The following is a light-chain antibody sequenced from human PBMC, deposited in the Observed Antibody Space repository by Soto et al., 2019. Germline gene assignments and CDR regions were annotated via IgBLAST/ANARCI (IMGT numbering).Light chain of an antibody. V-gene: IGKV3-15*01. CDR2: GAS. CDR3: QQYNNWLPWT. Sequence: EIVMTQSPATLSVSPGERATLSCRASQSVSSNLAWYQQKPGQAPRLLIYGASTRATGIPARFSGSVSGTEFTLTIRSLQAEDFSVYYCQQYNNWLPWTFGQGTKVEIK. J-gene: IGKJ1*01. CDR1: QSVSSN.